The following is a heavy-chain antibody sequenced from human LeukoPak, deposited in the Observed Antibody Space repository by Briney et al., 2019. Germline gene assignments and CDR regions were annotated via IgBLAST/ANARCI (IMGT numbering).Heavy chain of an antibody. CDR1: GGSINSYY. V-gene: IGHV4-59*01. J-gene: IGHJ5*02. CDR3: AREPGFDSSGYLNWFDP. Sequence: SETLSLTCTVSGGSINSYYWSWIRQSPEKGLEWIGYIYYSGSTKYNPSLKSRVTISVDTSKNQFSLKLMSVTTADTAVYYCAREPGFDSSGYLNWFDPWGQGTLVTVSS. CDR2: IYYSGST. D-gene: IGHD3-22*01.